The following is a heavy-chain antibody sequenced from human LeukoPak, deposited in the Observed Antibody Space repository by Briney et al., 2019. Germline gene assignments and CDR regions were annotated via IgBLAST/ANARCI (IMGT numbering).Heavy chain of an antibody. Sequence: GGSLRLSCATSGFIVSDNYMTWVRQAPGKGLEWVSVIYRGGSTYYAESVKGRFTISRDNSKNMVYLQMYSLRAEDTAVYYCARGGGYGSGNHYRGGAFYIWGQGTMVTVSS. CDR1: GFIVSDNY. CDR2: IYRGGST. CDR3: ARGGGYGSGNHYRGGAFYI. V-gene: IGHV3-53*01. J-gene: IGHJ3*02. D-gene: IGHD3-10*01.